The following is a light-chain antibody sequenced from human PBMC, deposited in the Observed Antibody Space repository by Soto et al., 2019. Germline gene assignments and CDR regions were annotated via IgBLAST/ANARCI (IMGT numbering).Light chain of an antibody. Sequence: EIVLTQSPGTLSLSPGERATLSCRASQSISSFYLAWYQQTPGQAPRLLIYDASSRAAGIPDRFSGGGSGTDFTLTISRLEPEDFGVYYCQQYGSSPPLTFGGGTKVEIK. CDR1: QSISSFY. CDR2: DAS. CDR3: QQYGSSPPLT. J-gene: IGKJ4*01. V-gene: IGKV3-20*01.